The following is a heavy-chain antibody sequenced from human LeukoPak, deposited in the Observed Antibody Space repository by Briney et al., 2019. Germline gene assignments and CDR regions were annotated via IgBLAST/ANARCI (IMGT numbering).Heavy chain of an antibody. V-gene: IGHV3-23*01. D-gene: IGHD5-24*01. J-gene: IGHJ4*02. Sequence: SGGSLRLPCAASGFTFSSHAMSWVRQAPGEGLEWVSAISADSSAIYYADSVKGRFIISRDNSKSTLYLQMNSLRAEDTAVYYCVNLVEMPTVGCDYWGQGTLVTVSS. CDR1: GFTFSSHA. CDR3: VNLVEMPTVGCDY. CDR2: ISADSSAI.